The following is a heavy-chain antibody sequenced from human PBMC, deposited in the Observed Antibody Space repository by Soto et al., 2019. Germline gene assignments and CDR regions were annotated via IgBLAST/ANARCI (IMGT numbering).Heavy chain of an antibody. Sequence: QLQLQESGPGLVKPSETLSLTCTVSGGSISSSSYYWGWIRQPPGKGLEWIGSIYYSGSTYYNPSLKSRVTTSVDTSKNQFFLKLSSVTAADTAVYYCARPAAYYDFWSGYYLEVGQSAGGHWFDPWGQGTLVTVSS. CDR1: GGSISSSSYY. D-gene: IGHD3-3*01. CDR3: ARPAAYYDFWSGYYLEVGQSAGGHWFDP. J-gene: IGHJ5*02. V-gene: IGHV4-39*01. CDR2: IYYSGST.